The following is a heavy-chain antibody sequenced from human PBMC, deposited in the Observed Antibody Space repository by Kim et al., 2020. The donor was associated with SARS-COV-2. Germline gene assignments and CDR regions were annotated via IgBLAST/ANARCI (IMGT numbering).Heavy chain of an antibody. CDR1: GFTFSSYS. D-gene: IGHD3-10*01. CDR2: ISSSSSTI. J-gene: IGHJ4*02. V-gene: IGHV3-48*02. Sequence: GGSLRLSCAASGFTFSSYSMNWVRQAPGKGLEWVSYISSSSSTIYYADSVKGRFTISRDNAKNSLYLQMNSLRDEDTAVYYCARGGTLRDYYGSGSSPFDYWGQGTLVTVSS. CDR3: ARGGTLRDYYGSGSSPFDY.